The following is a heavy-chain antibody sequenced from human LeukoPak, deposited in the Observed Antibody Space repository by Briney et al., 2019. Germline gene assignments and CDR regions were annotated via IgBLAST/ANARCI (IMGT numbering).Heavy chain of an antibody. CDR1: GGSISSGSYY. Sequence: SQTLSLTCTVSGGSISSGSYYWSWIRQPAGKGLEWIGRIYSSGRTNYNPSLKSRVTISVDTSKNQFSLKLSSVTAADTAVYYCARNPIVVAGPTYYYYYYMDVRGKGTTATVSS. D-gene: IGHD6-19*01. CDR2: IYSSGRT. J-gene: IGHJ6*03. CDR3: ARNPIVVAGPTYYYYYYMDV. V-gene: IGHV4-61*02.